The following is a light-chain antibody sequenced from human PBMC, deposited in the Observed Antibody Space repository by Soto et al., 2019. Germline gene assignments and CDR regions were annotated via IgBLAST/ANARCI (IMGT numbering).Light chain of an antibody. CDR1: QNIGRW. V-gene: IGKV1-5*01. CDR3: QQYNSLHT. CDR2: DAS. J-gene: IGKJ2*01. Sequence: DIQMTQSPSTLPASVGDRVTITCRASQNIGRWLAWYQQKPGKAPNLLIFDASSLQSGVPSRFTGSGSGTEFTLTISSLQPDDFAPYHCQQYNSLHTFGQGTKLEIK.